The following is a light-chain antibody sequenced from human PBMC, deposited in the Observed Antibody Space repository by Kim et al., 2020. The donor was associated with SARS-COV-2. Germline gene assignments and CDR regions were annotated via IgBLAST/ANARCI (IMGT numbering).Light chain of an antibody. CDR3: QQYNSYST. CDR1: QRISSW. V-gene: IGKV1-5*03. Sequence: DIQMTQSPSTLSASVGDRVTITCRASQRISSWLAWYQQKPGKAPKLLIYKASSLESGVPSRFSGSGSVTEFTLTISSLQPDDFATYYCQQYNSYSTFGQGTKVDIK. J-gene: IGKJ1*01. CDR2: KAS.